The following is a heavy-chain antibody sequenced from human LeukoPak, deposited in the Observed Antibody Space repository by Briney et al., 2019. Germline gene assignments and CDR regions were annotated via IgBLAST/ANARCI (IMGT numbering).Heavy chain of an antibody. CDR3: ARVAWGYCSSGSCSHL. CDR1: GFTFSDYE. Sequence: GGSLRLSCAASGFTFSDYEMNWVRQALGKGLEWVAYISGSGGATFYPDSVRGRFTISRDNSKNSLFLVMKSLRDEDTAVYYCARVAWGYCSSGSCSHLWGQGTLVTVSS. CDR2: ISGSGGAT. D-gene: IGHD2-15*01. V-gene: IGHV3-48*03. J-gene: IGHJ1*01.